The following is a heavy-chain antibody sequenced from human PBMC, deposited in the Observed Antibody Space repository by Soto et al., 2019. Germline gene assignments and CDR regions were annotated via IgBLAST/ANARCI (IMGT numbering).Heavy chain of an antibody. CDR1: GYTFTAHA. V-gene: IGHV1-3*04. Sequence: ASVKVSCKASGYTFTAHAMHWVRQAPGQGLEWMGWINTGKGDTKYSQKFQGRITITRDTSASTTYMELSSLKSEDTALYYCARKFLGGPTAFWGPGTLVPVSP. D-gene: IGHD3-16*01. CDR3: ARKFLGGPTAF. J-gene: IGHJ4*02. CDR2: INTGKGDT.